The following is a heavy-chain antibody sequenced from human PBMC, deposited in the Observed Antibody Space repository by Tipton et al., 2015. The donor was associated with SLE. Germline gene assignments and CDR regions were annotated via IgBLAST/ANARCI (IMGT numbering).Heavy chain of an antibody. D-gene: IGHD1-14*01. CDR2: INHSGST. J-gene: IGHJ4*02. CDR3: RTQVFAGRVGDY. V-gene: IGHV4-34*01. CDR1: GGSFSGYY. Sequence: TLSLTCAVYGGSFSGYYWSWIRQPPGKGLEWIGEINHSGSTNYNPSLKSRVTISVDTSKNQFSLKLSSVTAADTAVYYCRTQVFAGRVGDYWGQGTLVTVSS.